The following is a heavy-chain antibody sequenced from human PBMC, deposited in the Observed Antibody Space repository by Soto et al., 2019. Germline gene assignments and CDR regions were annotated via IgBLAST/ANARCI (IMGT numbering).Heavy chain of an antibody. CDR3: LLRWSSGWYVLVF. CDR2: INPNSGGT. V-gene: IGHV1-2*02. D-gene: IGHD6-19*01. Sequence: QVQLVQSGAEVKKPGASVKVSCKASGYTFTGYYMHWVRQAPGQGLEWMGWINPNSGGTNYAQKFQGRVHMTRDASISTDYMELSRRKSDDFAVYYCLLRWSSGWYVLVFLGQGTTVTVSS. J-gene: IGHJ6*02. CDR1: GYTFTGYY.